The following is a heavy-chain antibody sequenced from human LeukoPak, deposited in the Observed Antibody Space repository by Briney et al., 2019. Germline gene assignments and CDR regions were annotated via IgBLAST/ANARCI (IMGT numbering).Heavy chain of an antibody. Sequence: SETLSLTCTVSGGSISSYYWSWIRQPPGKGLEWIGYIFYSGSTNYNPSLKSRITISVDTSKNQFSLKVRSVTAADTAVYYCARHLLSSSGYYFDYWGQGTLVTVSS. V-gene: IGHV4-59*08. CDR3: ARHLLSSSGYYFDY. J-gene: IGHJ4*02. CDR2: IFYSGST. CDR1: GGSISSYY. D-gene: IGHD6-6*01.